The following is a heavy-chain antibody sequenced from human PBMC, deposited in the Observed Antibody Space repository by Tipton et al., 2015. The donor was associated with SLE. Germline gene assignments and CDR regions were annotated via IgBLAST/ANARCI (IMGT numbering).Heavy chain of an antibody. D-gene: IGHD1-7*01. CDR1: GFNFDDYG. Sequence: LRLSCVGSGFNFDDYGMHWVRQVPGKGLEWVGRVYTTGVTNYNPSLKSRVTMSVDTSKKQFSLRLTSVTAADTAVYYCAKGRDTWNYGWLDSWGPGTLVTVSS. V-gene: IGHV4-4*07. J-gene: IGHJ5*01. CDR3: AKGRDTWNYGWLDS. CDR2: VYTTGVT.